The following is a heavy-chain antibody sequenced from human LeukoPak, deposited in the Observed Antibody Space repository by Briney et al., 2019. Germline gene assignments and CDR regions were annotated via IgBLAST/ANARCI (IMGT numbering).Heavy chain of an antibody. CDR2: IIPILGTA. Sequence: SVKVSCKASGGTFSSYAISWVRQAPGQGLEWMGGIIPILGTANYAQKFQGRVTITADESTSTAYMELSSLRSDDTAVYYCARSRFAVVAARPGYYYMDVWGKGTTVTISS. J-gene: IGHJ6*03. CDR3: ARSRFAVVAARPGYYYMDV. CDR1: GGTFSSYA. D-gene: IGHD2-15*01. V-gene: IGHV1-69*13.